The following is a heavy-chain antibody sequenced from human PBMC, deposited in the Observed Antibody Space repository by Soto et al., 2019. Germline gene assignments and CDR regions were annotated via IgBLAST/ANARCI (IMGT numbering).Heavy chain of an antibody. CDR1: GYTFTSYG. CDR2: ISAYNGNT. V-gene: IGHV1-18*01. Sequence: GASVKVSCKASGYTFTSYGISWVRQAPGQGLEWMGWISAYNGNTNYAQKLQGRVTMTTDTSTSTAYMELRSLRSDDTAVYYCARQFEVISYYYYGMDVWGQGTTVTVSS. J-gene: IGHJ6*02. CDR3: ARQFEVISYYYYGMDV. D-gene: IGHD3-16*02.